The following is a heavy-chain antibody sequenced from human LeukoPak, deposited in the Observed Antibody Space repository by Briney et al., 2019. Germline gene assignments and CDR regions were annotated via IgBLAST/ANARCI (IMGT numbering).Heavy chain of an antibody. CDR1: GFTFDDYG. CDR2: IHWNGNTT. CDR3: ARGLRYYYYYYMDV. Sequence: GGSLRLSCAASGFTFDDYGMNWVRQAPGKGLEWISGIHWNGNTTNYAASVEGRFTISRDNAKNSLYLQMNSLRAEDTALYYCARGLRYYYYYYMDVWGKGTTVTVSS. V-gene: IGHV3-20*04. D-gene: IGHD3-9*01. J-gene: IGHJ6*03.